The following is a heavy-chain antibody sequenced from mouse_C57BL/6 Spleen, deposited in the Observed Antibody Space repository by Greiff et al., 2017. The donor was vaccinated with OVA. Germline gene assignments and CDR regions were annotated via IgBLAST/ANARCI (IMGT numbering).Heavy chain of an antibody. Sequence: EVQGVESGGGLVKPGGSLKLSCAASGFTFSSYAMSWVRQTPEKRLEWVATISDGGSYTYYPDNVKGRFTISRDNAKNNLYLQMSHLKSEDTAMYYCARDLGYGSTHWYFDVWGTGTTVTVSS. CDR3: ARDLGYGSTHWYFDV. CDR1: GFTFSSYA. J-gene: IGHJ1*03. V-gene: IGHV5-4*01. CDR2: ISDGGSYT. D-gene: IGHD1-1*01.